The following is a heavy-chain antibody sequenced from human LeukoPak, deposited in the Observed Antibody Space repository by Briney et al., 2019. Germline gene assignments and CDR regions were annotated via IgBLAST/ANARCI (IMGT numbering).Heavy chain of an antibody. V-gene: IGHV3-9*01. J-gene: IGHJ4*02. CDR1: GFTFDDYA. CDR2: ISWNSGSI. Sequence: GRSLRLSCAASGFTFDDYAMHWVRQAPGKGLEWVSGISWNSGSIGYADSVKGRFTISRDNAKNPLYLQMNSLRAEDTALYYCAKDMGGGRGELLFGYFDYWGQGTLVTVSS. D-gene: IGHD2-21*02. CDR3: AKDMGGGRGELLFGYFDY.